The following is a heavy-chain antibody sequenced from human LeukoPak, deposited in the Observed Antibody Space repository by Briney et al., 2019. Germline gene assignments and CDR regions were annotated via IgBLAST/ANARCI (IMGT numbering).Heavy chain of an antibody. CDR2: INPSGGST. J-gene: IGHJ3*02. CDR3: ASGRATMVVTPDDAFDI. CDR1: GYTFTSYY. Sequence: ASVKVSCKVSGYTFTSYYMHWVRQAPGQGLEWMGIINPSGGSTSYAQKFQGRVTMTRDTSTSTVYMELSSLRSEDTAVYYCASGRATMVVTPDDAFDIWGTGTMVTVSS. D-gene: IGHD4-23*01. V-gene: IGHV1-46*01.